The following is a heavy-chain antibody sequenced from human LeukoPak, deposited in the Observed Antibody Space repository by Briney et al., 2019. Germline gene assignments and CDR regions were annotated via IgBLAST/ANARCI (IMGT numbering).Heavy chain of an antibody. D-gene: IGHD1-26*01. CDR1: GFDFTSYG. V-gene: IGHV3-23*01. CDR2: ISGSGGVI. Sequence: GGSLRLSCVGSGFDFTSYGMSWVRQAPGKGLEWVSAISGSGGVIYYADSVKGRFTSSRDNSKNTLYLQMNSLRAEDTAVYYCARGGSYYYFDYWGQGTLVTVSS. J-gene: IGHJ4*02. CDR3: ARGGSYYYFDY.